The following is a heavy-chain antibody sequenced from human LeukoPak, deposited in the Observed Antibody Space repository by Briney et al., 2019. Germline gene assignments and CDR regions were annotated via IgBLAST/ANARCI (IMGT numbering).Heavy chain of an antibody. CDR3: ARGGYCSSTSCYTRYYYYYGMDV. CDR1: GYTFTSYD. V-gene: IGHV1-8*01. CDR2: MNPNSGNT. Sequence: GASVKVSCKASGYTFTSYDINWVRQATGQGLEGMGWMNPNSGNTGYAQKFQGRVTMTRNTSISTAYMELSSLRSEDTAVYYCARGGYCSSTSCYTRYYYYYGMDVWGQGTTVTVSS. D-gene: IGHD2-2*02. J-gene: IGHJ6*02.